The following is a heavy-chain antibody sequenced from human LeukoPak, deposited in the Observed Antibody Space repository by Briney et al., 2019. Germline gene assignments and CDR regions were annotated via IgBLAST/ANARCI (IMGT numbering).Heavy chain of an antibody. Sequence: PGRSLRLSCAASGFTFSSYGMHWVRQAPGKGLEWVSVIWYDGSNKYYADSVKGRFTISRDNSKNTLYLQMNSLRAEDTAVYYCAKGRIVATSSSTDTWGQGTLVTVSS. V-gene: IGHV3-33*06. J-gene: IGHJ5*02. D-gene: IGHD5-12*01. CDR3: AKGRIVATSSSTDT. CDR1: GFTFSSYG. CDR2: IWYDGSNK.